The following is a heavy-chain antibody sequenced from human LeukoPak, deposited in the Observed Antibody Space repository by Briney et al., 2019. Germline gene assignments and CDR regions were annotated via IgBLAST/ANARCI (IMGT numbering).Heavy chain of an antibody. CDR3: ASPRPNTVTGPFDY. V-gene: IGHV1-69*04. Sequence: ASVKVSCKASGGTFSSYAISWVRQAPGQGPEWMGKIIPILGIANYAQKFQGRVTITADKSTSTAYMELSSLRSEDTAVYYCASPRPNTVTGPFDYWGQGTLVTVSS. D-gene: IGHD4-17*01. J-gene: IGHJ4*02. CDR2: IIPILGIA. CDR1: GGTFSSYA.